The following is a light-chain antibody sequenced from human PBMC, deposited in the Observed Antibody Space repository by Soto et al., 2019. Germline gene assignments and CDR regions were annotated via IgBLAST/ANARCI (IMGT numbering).Light chain of an antibody. J-gene: IGLJ1*01. V-gene: IGLV2-8*01. Sequence: QSVLTQPPSASGSPGQSVSISCTGTTSNVGGYNYVSWYQQHPGKAPKLIIYEVDKRPSGVPDRFSASKTGSTASLTVSGLRADDEAEYYCWSYAGRNTYVFGTGTKVTVL. CDR2: EVD. CDR1: TSNVGGYNY. CDR3: WSYAGRNTYV.